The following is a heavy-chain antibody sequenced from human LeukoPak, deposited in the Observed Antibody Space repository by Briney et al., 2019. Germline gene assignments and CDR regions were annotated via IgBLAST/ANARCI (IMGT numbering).Heavy chain of an antibody. CDR3: VRGTTSGENWFDP. D-gene: IGHD1-1*01. CDR2: IGIGGDR. V-gene: IGHV3-13*04. Sequence: GGSLRLSCAASGFTFSNYDMHWVRQATGKGLEWVSSIGIGGDRYYPDSVKGRFTISRDGGKNFLYLQMNSLRAGDTAVYYCVRGTTSGENWFDPWGQGILVTVSS. J-gene: IGHJ5*02. CDR1: GFTFSNYD.